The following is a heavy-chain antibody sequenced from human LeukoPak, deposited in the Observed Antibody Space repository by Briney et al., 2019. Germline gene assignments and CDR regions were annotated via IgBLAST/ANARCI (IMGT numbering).Heavy chain of an antibody. Sequence: ASVKVSCKASGYTFTGYYMHWVRQAPGQGLEWMGWINPNSGGTNYAQKFQGRVTMTRDTSISTAYMELSRLRSDDTAVYYCAGVEGGFGELSPDYWGQGTLVTVSS. J-gene: IGHJ4*02. CDR1: GYTFTGYY. CDR2: INPNSGGT. CDR3: AGVEGGFGELSPDY. V-gene: IGHV1-2*02. D-gene: IGHD3-10*01.